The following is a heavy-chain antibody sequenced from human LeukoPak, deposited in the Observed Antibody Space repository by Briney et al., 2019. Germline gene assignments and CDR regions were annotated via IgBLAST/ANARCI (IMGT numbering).Heavy chain of an antibody. CDR1: GGTFSSYA. V-gene: IGHV1-69*05. J-gene: IGHJ3*02. CDR2: IIPIFGTA. Sequence: SVKVSCKASGGTFSSYAISWVRQAPGQGLEWMGGIIPIFGTANYAQKFQGRVTITTDESTSTAYMELSSLRSEDTAVYYCARDFSSSSRAFDIWGQGTMVTVSS. CDR3: ARDFSSSSRAFDI. D-gene: IGHD6-6*01.